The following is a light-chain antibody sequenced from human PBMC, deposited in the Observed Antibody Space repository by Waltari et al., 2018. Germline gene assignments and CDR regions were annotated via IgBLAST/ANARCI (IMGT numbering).Light chain of an antibody. CDR2: GKD. Sequence: SSELTQDPGVSVALGQTFTITCQGDSLRTYYATWYQLKPGQAPVLVIYGKDKRPSGIPDRISGYSSGTTSSLTITGAQAEDEADYYCSSRNGRADQVVFAGGTKVTVL. CDR3: SSRNGRADQVV. CDR1: SLRTYY. J-gene: IGLJ3*02. V-gene: IGLV3-19*01.